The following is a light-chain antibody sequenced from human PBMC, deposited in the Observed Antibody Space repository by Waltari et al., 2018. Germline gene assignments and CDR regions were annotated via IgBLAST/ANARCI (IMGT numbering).Light chain of an antibody. J-gene: IGLJ3*02. CDR2: EVS. CDR1: SSDVGXXNY. Sequence: QSAXTQPASVSXSPGQSITISCTGTSSDVGXXNYVSWYQHHPGKAPKLMIYEVSNRPSGVSNRFSGSKSGNTASLTISGLQAXDEAHYYCSSYTSSISXVFGGGTKLTVL. V-gene: IGLV2-14*01. CDR3: SSYTSSISXV.